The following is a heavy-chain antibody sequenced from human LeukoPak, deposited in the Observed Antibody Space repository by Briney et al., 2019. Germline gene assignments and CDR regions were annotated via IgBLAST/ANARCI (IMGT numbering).Heavy chain of an antibody. D-gene: IGHD2-15*01. CDR3: ARDRESYCTGGSCYSTGDY. Sequence: GGSLRLSCAASGFTFSSYWMSWVRQAPGKGLEWVSSISSSSSYIYYADSVKGRFTMSRDNAKNSLYLQMNSLRAEDTAVYYCARDRESYCTGGSCYSTGDYWGQGTLVTVSS. J-gene: IGHJ4*02. CDR1: GFTFSSYW. V-gene: IGHV3-21*01. CDR2: ISSSSSYI.